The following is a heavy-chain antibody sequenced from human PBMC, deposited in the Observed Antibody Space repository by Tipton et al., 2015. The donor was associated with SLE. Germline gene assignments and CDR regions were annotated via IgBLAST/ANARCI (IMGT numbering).Heavy chain of an antibody. CDR2: INHSGST. V-gene: IGHV4-34*01. J-gene: IGHJ4*02. CDR3: ARGLRGIAARPMGYYFDY. D-gene: IGHD6-6*01. Sequence: TLSLTCAVYGGSFSGYYWSWIRQPPGKGLEWIGEINHSGSTNYNPPLKSRVTISVDTSKNQFSLKLSSVTAADTAVYYCARGLRGIAARPMGYYFDYWGQGTLVTVSS. CDR1: GGSFSGYY.